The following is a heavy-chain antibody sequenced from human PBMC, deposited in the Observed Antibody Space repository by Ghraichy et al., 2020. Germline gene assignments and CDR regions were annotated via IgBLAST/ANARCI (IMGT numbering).Heavy chain of an antibody. CDR1: GGSISSSSYY. CDR3: ASIIVGATRLDY. V-gene: IGHV4-39*01. D-gene: IGHD1-26*01. CDR2: IYYSGST. Sequence: GSLRLSCTVSGGSISSSSYYWGWIRQPPGKGLEWIGSIYYSGSTYYNPSLKSRVTISVDTSKNQFSLKVRSVTAADTAVYYCASIIVGATRLDYWGQGTLVTVSS. J-gene: IGHJ4*02.